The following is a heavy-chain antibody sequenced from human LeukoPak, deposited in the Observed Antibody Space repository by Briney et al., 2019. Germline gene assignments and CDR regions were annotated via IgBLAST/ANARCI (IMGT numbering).Heavy chain of an antibody. Sequence: GGSLRLSCAASGFTFSSYAMSWVRQAPGKGLEWVSYISSSGSTIYYADSVKGRFTISRDNAKNSLYLQMNSLRSEDTAVYYCAREVTIFGVVNCAFDIWGQGTMVTVSS. CDR3: AREVTIFGVVNCAFDI. J-gene: IGHJ3*02. V-gene: IGHV3-48*04. CDR1: GFTFSSYA. D-gene: IGHD3-3*01. CDR2: ISSSGSTI.